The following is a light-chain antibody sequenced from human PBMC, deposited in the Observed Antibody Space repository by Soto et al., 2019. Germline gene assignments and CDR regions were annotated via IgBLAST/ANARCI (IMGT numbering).Light chain of an antibody. J-gene: IGKJ2*01. V-gene: IGKV3-20*01. CDR2: GSS. CDR1: QSVSSNY. Sequence: EIVLTQSPDTLSLSPGDRATLSCRASQSVSSNYVAWYQQKPGQAPRLLTHGSSSRATGIPGRFSGRGFGTDFTLVISTLEPEDFPVYYCQQYGSSPFTFGQGTKLEIK. CDR3: QQYGSSPFT.